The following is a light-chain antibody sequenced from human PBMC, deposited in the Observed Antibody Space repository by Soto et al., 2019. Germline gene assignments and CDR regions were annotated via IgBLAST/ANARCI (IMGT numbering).Light chain of an antibody. CDR1: SSDIGSNP. CDR3: SAWDDNIYGPV. V-gene: IGLV1-44*01. J-gene: IGLJ2*01. CDR2: RDN. Sequence: QSVLTQPPSASGTPGQRVAISCSGGSSDIGSNPVNWYLHLPGAAPKHLIYRDNQRPSGVPDRFSGSKSGTSASLTISGLQSEDEADYFCSAWDDNIYGPVFGGGTKLTVL.